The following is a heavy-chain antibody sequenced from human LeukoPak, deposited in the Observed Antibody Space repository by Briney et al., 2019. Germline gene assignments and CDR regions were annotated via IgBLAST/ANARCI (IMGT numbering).Heavy chain of an antibody. CDR2: ISGSGGTT. J-gene: IGHJ4*02. Sequence: GGSLRLSCAASGFSFSKYVMTWVRQAPGKGLEWGSGISGSGGTTYYADSVKGRFTISRDNPKNTLYLQTNSLRAEDTAVYYCAKDLRSTSSRGAIDYWGKGTLVTVSS. D-gene: IGHD6-6*01. V-gene: IGHV3-23*01. CDR1: GFSFSKYV. CDR3: AKDLRSTSSRGAIDY.